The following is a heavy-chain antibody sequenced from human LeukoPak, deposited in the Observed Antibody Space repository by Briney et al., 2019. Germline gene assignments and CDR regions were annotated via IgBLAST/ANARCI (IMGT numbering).Heavy chain of an antibody. D-gene: IGHD2-2*01. V-gene: IGHV4-34*01. J-gene: IGHJ4*02. CDR1: GVSFGRYS. CDR3: ARVGSTPAKFDH. CDR2: INFSGYT. Sequence: KPSETLSLTCAVSGVSFGRYSWTWIRQSPGKGLECIGEINFSGYTKYNPSLKGRVTMSVDTSKNQFSLKLASVTAADTAIYFCARVGSTPAKFDHWGQGTLVTVSS.